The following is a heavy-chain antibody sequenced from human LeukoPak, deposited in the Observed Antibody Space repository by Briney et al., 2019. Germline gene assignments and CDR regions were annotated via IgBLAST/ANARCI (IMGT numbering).Heavy chain of an antibody. V-gene: IGHV3-53*01. CDR3: ATGITGYNWFDP. CDR1: GFTVSSNY. J-gene: IGHJ5*02. Sequence: GGSLRLSCAASGFTVSSNYMSWVRQAPGKGLEWVSIVYSGGTTYYADSVKGRFTISRDNSKNTLYLQMNSLRTEDTAVYYCATGITGYNWFDPWGQGTLVTVSS. CDR2: VYSGGTT. D-gene: IGHD1-20*01.